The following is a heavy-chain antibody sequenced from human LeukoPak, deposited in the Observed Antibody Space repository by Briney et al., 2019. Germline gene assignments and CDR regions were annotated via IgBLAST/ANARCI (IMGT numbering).Heavy chain of an antibody. Sequence: GGSLRLSCAASGFTFSSYEMNWVRQAPGKGLEWVSYISSSGSTIYYADSVKGRFTISRDNAQNSLYLQMNSLRAEDTAVYYCARDNPYCGGDCYSRPDYWGRGTLVTVSS. CDR2: ISSSGSTI. D-gene: IGHD2-21*02. J-gene: IGHJ4*02. CDR3: ARDNPYCGGDCYSRPDY. CDR1: GFTFSSYE. V-gene: IGHV3-48*03.